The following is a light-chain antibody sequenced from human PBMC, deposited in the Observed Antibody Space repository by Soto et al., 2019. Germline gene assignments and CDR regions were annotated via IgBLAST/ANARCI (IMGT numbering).Light chain of an antibody. J-gene: IGLJ1*01. Sequence: QSVLTQPASVSGSLGQSITLSCTGSGGDIGAYNYVSWYQQHPGKAPKLIIYGVTHQPSGVSSRFSASKSAYTASLTISALQAEDEADYYCSSFTTTYFYVFGPGTKVAVL. CDR3: SSFTTTYFYV. V-gene: IGLV2-14*01. CDR1: GGDIGAYNY. CDR2: GVT.